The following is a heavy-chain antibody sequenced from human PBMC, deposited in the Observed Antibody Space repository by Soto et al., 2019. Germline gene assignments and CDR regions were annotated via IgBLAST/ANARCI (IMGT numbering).Heavy chain of an antibody. CDR1: GYILSSYN. J-gene: IGHJ4*02. Sequence: GASVKVSCKASGYILSSYNMHWVRQAPGQGLEWMGMINPSGGRTSYAQKFHDRVTMTRDTSTNTVYMELSSLRSDDTAVYYCARKYCAADCPRRDFDYWGQGTLVTVSS. V-gene: IGHV1-46*01. CDR3: ARKYCAADCPRRDFDY. D-gene: IGHD2-21*02. CDR2: INPSGGRT.